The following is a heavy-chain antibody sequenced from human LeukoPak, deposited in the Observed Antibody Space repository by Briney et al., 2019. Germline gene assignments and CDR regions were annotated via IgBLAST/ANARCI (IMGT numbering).Heavy chain of an antibody. Sequence: SETLSLTCTVSGGSISSYYWSWIRQPAGKGLEWIGRIYTSGSTNYNPSLKSRVTISVDTSKNQFSLKLSSVTAADTAVYYCARHNEGFWSGYYTYWGQGTLVTVSS. J-gene: IGHJ4*02. CDR3: ARHNEGFWSGYYTY. CDR2: IYTSGST. D-gene: IGHD3-3*01. CDR1: GGSISSYY. V-gene: IGHV4-4*07.